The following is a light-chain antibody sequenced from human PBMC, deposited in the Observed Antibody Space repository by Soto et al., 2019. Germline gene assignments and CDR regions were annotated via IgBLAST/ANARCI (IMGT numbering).Light chain of an antibody. Sequence: IQMTQSPSPLSASFVDRVTITCRASQTISTYLNWYQQKPGTAPKLLIYGASSLQSGVPSRFSGSGSGTDFTLTISSLQPEDFGTYYCQQSFSTPRTFGQGTKVDIK. CDR1: QTISTY. CDR3: QQSFSTPRT. CDR2: GAS. J-gene: IGKJ1*01. V-gene: IGKV1-39*01.